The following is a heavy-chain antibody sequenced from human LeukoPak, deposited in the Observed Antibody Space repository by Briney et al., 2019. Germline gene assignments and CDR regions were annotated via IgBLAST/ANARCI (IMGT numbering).Heavy chain of an antibody. CDR2: ISAYNGNT. CDR3: ALYGDYVGAFDI. V-gene: IGHV1-18*01. J-gene: IGHJ3*02. CDR1: GYTFTSYG. Sequence: ASVKVSCKASGYTFTSYGISWVRQAPGQGLEWMGWISAYNGNTNYAQKLQGRVTMTSDTSTSTAYMELRSLRSDDTAVYYCALYGDYVGAFDIWGQGTMVTVSS. D-gene: IGHD4-17*01.